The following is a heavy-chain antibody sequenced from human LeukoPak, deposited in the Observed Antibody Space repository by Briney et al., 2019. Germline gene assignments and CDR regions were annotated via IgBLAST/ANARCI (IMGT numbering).Heavy chain of an antibody. CDR1: GFTFSSYW. J-gene: IGHJ4*02. V-gene: IGHV3-7*01. Sequence: PGGSLRLSCSASGFTFSSYWMSWGRQAPGKGLEWVANIKQDGSEKYYVDSVKGRFTISRDNAKNSLYLQMNSLRAEDTAVYFCARGARLSDYWGQGTLVTVSS. D-gene: IGHD3-16*01. CDR3: ARGARLSDY. CDR2: IKQDGSEK.